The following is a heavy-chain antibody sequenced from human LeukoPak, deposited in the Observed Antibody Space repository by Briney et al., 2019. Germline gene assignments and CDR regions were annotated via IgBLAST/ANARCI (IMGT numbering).Heavy chain of an antibody. V-gene: IGHV3-30-3*01. J-gene: IGHJ4*02. CDR1: GFTFSSYA. CDR3: ATRAVTRVFDN. Sequence: GRCLRLSCAASGFTFSSYAMHWVRQAPGKGLEWVAVISYDGSNKYYADSVKGRFTISRDNSKNTLYLQMNSLRAEDTAVYYCATRAVTRVFDNWGQGPVLRVSS. CDR2: ISYDGSNK. D-gene: IGHD4-23*01.